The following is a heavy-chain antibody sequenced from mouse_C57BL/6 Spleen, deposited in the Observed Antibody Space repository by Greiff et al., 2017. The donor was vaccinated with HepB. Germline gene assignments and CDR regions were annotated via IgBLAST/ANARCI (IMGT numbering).Heavy chain of an antibody. CDR1: GFTFSSYA. V-gene: IGHV5-4*01. J-gene: IGHJ2*01. CDR2: ISDGGSYT. CDR3: ERATTIYYYGSSFFDY. D-gene: IGHD1-1*01. Sequence: EVQGVESGGGLVKPGGSLKLSCAASGFTFSSYAMSWVRQTPEKRLEWVATISDGGSYTYYPDNVKGRFTISRDNAKNNLYLQMSHLKSEDTAMYYCERATTIYYYGSSFFDYWGQGTTLTVSS.